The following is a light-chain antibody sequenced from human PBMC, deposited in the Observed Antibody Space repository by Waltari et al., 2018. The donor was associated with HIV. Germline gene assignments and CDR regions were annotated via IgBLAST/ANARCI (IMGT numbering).Light chain of an antibody. CDR2: GNS. CDR3: QSYDSSLSGSEV. V-gene: IGLV1-40*01. CDR1: SSNIGAGYD. J-gene: IGLJ2*01. Sequence: QSVLTQPPSVSGAPGQRVTISCTGSSSNIGAGYDVHWYQKLPGTAPKLIFNGNSNRPSGVPDRFSGSKSGTSASLAITGLQAEDEADYYCQSYDSSLSGSEVFGGGTKLTVL.